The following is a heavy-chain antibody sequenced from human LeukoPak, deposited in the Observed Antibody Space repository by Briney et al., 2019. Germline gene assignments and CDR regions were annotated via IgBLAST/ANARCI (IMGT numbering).Heavy chain of an antibody. D-gene: IGHD3-22*01. J-gene: IGHJ4*02. CDR3: ARDVWPYTYYYDTHPLGGGFDY. CDR1: GFTFDHYA. V-gene: IGHV3-9*03. Sequence: GRSLRLSCAASGFTFDHYAMHWVRQAPGKGLEWVSSISWNSGTVDYADSVKGRFTISRDNAKNSLYLQMNSLRTGDMAFYYCARDVWPYTYYYDTHPLGGGFDYWGQGTLVTVSS. CDR2: ISWNSGTV.